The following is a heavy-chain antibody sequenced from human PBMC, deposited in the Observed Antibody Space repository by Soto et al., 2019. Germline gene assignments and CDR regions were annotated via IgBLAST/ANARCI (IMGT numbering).Heavy chain of an antibody. D-gene: IGHD3-3*01. CDR3: ARVQRITIFGVVISYYFDY. CDR2: IYHSRST. V-gene: IGHV4-38-2*01. J-gene: IGHJ4*02. Sequence: SETLSLTCAVSGYSISSGYYWGWIRQPPGKGLEWIGSIYHSRSTYYNPSLKSRVTISVDTSKNQFSLKLSSVTAADTAVYYCARVQRITIFGVVISYYFDYWGQGTLVTVSS. CDR1: GYSISSGYY.